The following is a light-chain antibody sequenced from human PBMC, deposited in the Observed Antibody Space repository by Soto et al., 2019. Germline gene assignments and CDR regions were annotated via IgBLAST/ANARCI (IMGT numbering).Light chain of an antibody. CDR3: SSYTNSWTLV. CDR2: DVT. CDR1: SSDVGGHNF. Sequence: QSVLTQPASMSGSPGQSIAISCIGTSSDVGGHNFVSWYQHHPGEAPKLMIYDVTYRPPGVSSRFSGSKSGNTASLSISGLQAEDEADYFCSSYTNSWTLVFGGGTKLTV. J-gene: IGLJ2*01. V-gene: IGLV2-14*03.